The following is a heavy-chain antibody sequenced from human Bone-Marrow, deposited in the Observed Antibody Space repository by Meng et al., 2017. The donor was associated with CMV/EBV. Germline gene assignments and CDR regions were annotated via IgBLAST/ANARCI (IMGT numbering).Heavy chain of an antibody. CDR1: GDTFSKYV. J-gene: IGHJ3*02. CDR3: ARARHSSTSRDAFDI. V-gene: IGHV1-69*10. Sequence: SVKVSCKASGDTFSKYVTSWVRQAPGQGLEWMGGIIPMRATTNYAQRFQGRVTITADKSTATVYMELSSLRSEDTAVYYCARARHSSTSRDAFDIWGQGTRVTGSS. D-gene: IGHD2-2*01. CDR2: IIPMRATT.